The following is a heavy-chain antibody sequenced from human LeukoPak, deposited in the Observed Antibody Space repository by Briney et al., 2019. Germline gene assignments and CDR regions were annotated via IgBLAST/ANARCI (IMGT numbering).Heavy chain of an antibody. Sequence: PAGTLSLTCAASGGSISSSNWWWCLRHPPGKGLEWTGEIYHSGSTNYNPSLKSRVTISVDKSKNQFSLKLSSVTAADTAVYYCASVLYYGSGSYRDYWGQGTLVTVSS. D-gene: IGHD3-10*01. J-gene: IGHJ4*02. CDR2: IYHSGST. CDR1: GGSISSSNW. V-gene: IGHV4-4*02. CDR3: ASVLYYGSGSYRDY.